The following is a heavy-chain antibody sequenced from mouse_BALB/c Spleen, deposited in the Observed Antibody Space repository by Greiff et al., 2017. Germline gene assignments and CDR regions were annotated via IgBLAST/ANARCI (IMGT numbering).Heavy chain of an antibody. V-gene: IGHV7-1*02. CDR1: GFTFSDFY. CDR2: SRNKANDYTT. D-gene: IGHD2-1*01. Sequence: EVKLMESGGGLVQPGGSLRLSCAPSGFTFSDFYMEWVRQPPGKRLEWIAASRNKANDYTTEYSASVKGRFIVSRDTSQSILYLQMNALRAEDTAIYYCARDAPYGNYFDYWGQGTTLTVSS. CDR3: ARDAPYGNYFDY. J-gene: IGHJ2*01.